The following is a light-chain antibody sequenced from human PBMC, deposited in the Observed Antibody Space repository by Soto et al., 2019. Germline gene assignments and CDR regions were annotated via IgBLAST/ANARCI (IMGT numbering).Light chain of an antibody. CDR1: QNINNY. J-gene: IGKJ1*01. V-gene: IGKV1-39*01. CDR3: QQSNSIPPWT. Sequence: DIQVTQSQSSLSASVGDRVTITCRSSQNINNYLNWYQQKPGKAPKLLIYAASTLQSGVPSRFSGSGSGTDFTLTISSLQPEDVATYYCQQSNSIPPWTFGQGTKVDNK. CDR2: AAS.